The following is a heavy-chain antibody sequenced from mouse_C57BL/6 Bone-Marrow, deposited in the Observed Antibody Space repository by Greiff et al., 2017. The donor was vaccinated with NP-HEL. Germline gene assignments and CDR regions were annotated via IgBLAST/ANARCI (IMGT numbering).Heavy chain of an antibody. CDR2: IWWNDDK. CDR3: AQIGIYYYGSRSWYLDV. Sequence: VKLVESGPGILQPSQTLSLSCSFSGFSLSTSNMGIGWIRQPSGKGLEWLAHIWWNDDKYYNPSLKSRLTISKDTSNNQVILKITSVDTADTATYYCAQIGIYYYGSRSWYLDVWGAGTTVTVSS. D-gene: IGHD1-1*01. J-gene: IGHJ1*01. CDR1: GFSLSTSNMG. V-gene: IGHV8-5*01.